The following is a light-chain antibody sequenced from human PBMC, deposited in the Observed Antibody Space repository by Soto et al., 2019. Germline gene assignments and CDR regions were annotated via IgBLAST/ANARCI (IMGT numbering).Light chain of an antibody. CDR3: QQYGSSPMYT. Sequence: IVLTQSPGTLSLSPGERATLSCRASQSVSSSYLAWYQQKPGQAPRHLIYGASSRAAGIPDRFSGSGSGTDFTLTISRLEPEDFAVHYCQQYGSSPMYTFGQGNKLEIK. CDR2: GAS. V-gene: IGKV3-20*01. J-gene: IGKJ2*01. CDR1: QSVSSSY.